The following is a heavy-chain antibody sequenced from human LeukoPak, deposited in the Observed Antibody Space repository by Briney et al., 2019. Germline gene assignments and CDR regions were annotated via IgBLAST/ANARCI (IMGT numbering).Heavy chain of an antibody. CDR2: ISYDGSNE. Sequence: GGSLRLSCAASGFTFSSYTMHWVRQAPGKGLEWVAVISYDGSNEYYADSVKGRFTISRDNSKNTLYLQMNSLRAEDTAVYYCARDPRQGITIFGGYFDYWGQGSLVTVSS. V-gene: IGHV3-30-3*01. J-gene: IGHJ4*02. D-gene: IGHD3-3*01. CDR3: ARDPRQGITIFGGYFDY. CDR1: GFTFSSYT.